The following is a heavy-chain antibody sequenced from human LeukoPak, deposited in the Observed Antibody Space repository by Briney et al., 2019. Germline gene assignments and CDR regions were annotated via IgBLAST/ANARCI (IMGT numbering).Heavy chain of an antibody. V-gene: IGHV4-39*01. D-gene: IGHD6-13*01. Sequence: DPSETLSLTCFVSGDSISTSSSYWGWIRQPPGKGLEWIGSRYFRGSTYYNPSLKSRVTISEDTSKNQLSLNLSSVTAADTAVYYCARPPAAAGKGAFDIWGQGTMVTVSS. CDR1: GDSISTSSSY. CDR2: RYFRGST. CDR3: ARPPAAAGKGAFDI. J-gene: IGHJ3*02.